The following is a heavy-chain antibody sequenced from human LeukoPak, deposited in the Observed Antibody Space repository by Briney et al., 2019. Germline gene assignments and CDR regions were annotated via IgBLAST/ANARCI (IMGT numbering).Heavy chain of an antibody. CDR2: IYYSGST. CDR3: ARDREVDAFDI. CDR1: GGSISSGGYY. J-gene: IGHJ3*02. Sequence: PSETLSLTCTVSGGSISSGGYYWSWIRQHPGTGLEWIGYIYYSGSTYYNPSLKSRVTISVDTSKNQFSLKLSSVTAADTAVYYCARDREVDAFDIWGQGTMVTVSS. V-gene: IGHV4-31*03.